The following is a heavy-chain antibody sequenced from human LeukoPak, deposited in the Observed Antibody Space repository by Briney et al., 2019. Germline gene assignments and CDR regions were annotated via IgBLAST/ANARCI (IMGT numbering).Heavy chain of an antibody. J-gene: IGHJ4*02. Sequence: SETLSLTCAVYGGSLSYYYWSWIRQPPEKGLEWIGEINRSGSTNYNPFLKSRVSISVNTSKNQFSLKLSSVTAADTAVYYCARGGFYCGDDCYVDYWGQGTLVTVSS. V-gene: IGHV4-34*01. CDR1: GGSLSYYY. D-gene: IGHD2-21*02. CDR3: ARGGFYCGDDCYVDY. CDR2: INRSGST.